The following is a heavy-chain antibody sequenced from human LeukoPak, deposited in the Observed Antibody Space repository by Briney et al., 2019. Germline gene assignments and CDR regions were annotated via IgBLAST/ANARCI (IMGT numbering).Heavy chain of an antibody. J-gene: IGHJ5*02. V-gene: IGHV1-69*04. CDR1: VGTFTTYA. D-gene: IGHD3-10*01. CDR2: IIPLLGIA. Sequence: SVKVSSKASVGTFTTYAISWVRQAPGHGLEWIGRIIPLLGIANYAQKFQGRVTITADKSTSTAYMELSSLRSEDTAVYYCARDRERRITMVRGVAQFDPWGQGTLVTVSS. CDR3: ARDRERRITMVRGVAQFDP.